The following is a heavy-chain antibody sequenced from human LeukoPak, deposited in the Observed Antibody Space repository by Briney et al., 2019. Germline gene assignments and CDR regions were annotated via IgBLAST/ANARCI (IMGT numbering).Heavy chain of an antibody. CDR3: AKALSSGWYDGDDYFDY. CDR1: GFTFSSYA. V-gene: IGHV3-23*01. J-gene: IGHJ4*02. Sequence: GGSLRLSCAASGFTFSSYAMSWVRQAPGKGLEWVSAISGSGGSTCYADSVKGRFTISRDNSKNTLYLQMNSLRAEDTAVYYCAKALSSGWYDGDDYFDYWGQGTLVTVSS. D-gene: IGHD6-19*01. CDR2: ISGSGGST.